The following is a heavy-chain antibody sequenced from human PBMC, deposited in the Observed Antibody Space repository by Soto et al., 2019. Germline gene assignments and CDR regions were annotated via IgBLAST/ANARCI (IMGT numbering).Heavy chain of an antibody. CDR2: ISGSGGST. D-gene: IGHD4-4*01. J-gene: IGHJ6*03. Sequence: GGSLRLSCAASGFTFSSYAMSWVRQAPGKGLEWVSAISGSGGSTYYADSVKGRFTISRDNSKNTLYLQMNSLRAEDTAVYYCAKDGVPDYSNQKYYYYYYYMDVWGKGTTVTVSS. CDR3: AKDGVPDYSNQKYYYYYYYMDV. V-gene: IGHV3-23*01. CDR1: GFTFSSYA.